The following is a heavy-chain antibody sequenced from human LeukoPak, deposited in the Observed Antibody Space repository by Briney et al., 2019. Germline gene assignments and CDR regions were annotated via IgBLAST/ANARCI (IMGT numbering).Heavy chain of an antibody. D-gene: IGHD5/OR15-5a*01. V-gene: IGHV4-39*07. Sequence: SETLSLTCTVSGGSMSNSGYYWGWIRQPPGKGLEWIGSIYYTGSPYYNPSLKSRITMSVDTSKNQFSLKLTSVTAADTAVYYCARDKGLPQAFDIWGQGTMVTVSS. CDR3: ARDKGLPQAFDI. J-gene: IGHJ3*02. CDR2: IYYTGSP. CDR1: GGSMSNSGYY.